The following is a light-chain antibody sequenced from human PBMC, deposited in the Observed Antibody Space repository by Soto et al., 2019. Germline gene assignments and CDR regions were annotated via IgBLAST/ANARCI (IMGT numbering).Light chain of an antibody. CDR2: AAS. CDR3: QQYNNWIT. V-gene: IGKV3-15*01. Sequence: EIVMTHSPATLALSAGERAILSCRASQSISINLAWYQQKPGQAPRLLIYAASNRATGVPARFSGSWSGTEFTLTISSLQSEDFAVYYCQQYNNWITFGQGTRLEIK. CDR1: QSISIN. J-gene: IGKJ5*01.